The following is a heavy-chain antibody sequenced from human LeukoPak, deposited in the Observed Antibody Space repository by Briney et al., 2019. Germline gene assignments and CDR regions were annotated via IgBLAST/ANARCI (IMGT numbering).Heavy chain of an antibody. CDR3: AKEGRLTVAAVVVENYFDF. D-gene: IGHD3-22*01. CDR1: GFTFSRSA. J-gene: IGHJ4*02. V-gene: IGHV3-23*01. CDR2: ISGRGGRT. Sequence: GGSLRLSCVGSGFTFSRSAMSWVRLAPGKGLEWVSGISGRGGRTYYTDSVKGRFTISKDNSKTTVSLQMNSLTTDDTAVYYCAKEGRLTVAAVVVENYFDFWGQGTPVIVSA.